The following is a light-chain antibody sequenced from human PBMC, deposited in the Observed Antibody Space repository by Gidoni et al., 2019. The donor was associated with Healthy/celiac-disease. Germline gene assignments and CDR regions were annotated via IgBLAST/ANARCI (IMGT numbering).Light chain of an antibody. CDR3: QQSYSTPT. CDR1: QSVLYSSNNKNY. CDR2: WAS. V-gene: IGKV4-1*01. J-gene: IGKJ4*01. Sequence: EIVMTQSPDSLAVSLGERATINCKSSQSVLYSSNNKNYFAWYQQKPGQPPKLLIYWASTRESGVPDRFSGSGSGTDFTLTISSLQAEDVAVYYCQQSYSTPTFGGGTKVEIK.